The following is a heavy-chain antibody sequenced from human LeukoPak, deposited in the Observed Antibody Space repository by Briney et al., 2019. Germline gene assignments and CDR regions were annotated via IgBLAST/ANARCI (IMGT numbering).Heavy chain of an antibody. V-gene: IGHV3-23*01. CDR2: ISGSGGGK. Sequence: GGSLRLSCAASGFTFSSYAISWVRQARGKGRERVSTISGSGGGKYYADSVKGRFTISRDNSKNTLYLQMNGLRAEDAAVYYCAKSVGYTTVTTFDSWGQGTLVTVSS. D-gene: IGHD4-17*01. J-gene: IGHJ4*02. CDR3: AKSVGYTTVTTFDS. CDR1: GFTFSSYA.